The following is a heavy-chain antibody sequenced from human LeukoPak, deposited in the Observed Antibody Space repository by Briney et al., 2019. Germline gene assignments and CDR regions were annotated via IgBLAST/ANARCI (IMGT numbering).Heavy chain of an antibody. CDR3: AKDRGIAARARAWDAFDI. D-gene: IGHD6-6*01. V-gene: IGHV3-9*03. CDR1: GFTFDDYA. Sequence: SGGSLRLSCAASGFTFDDYAMHWVRQAPGKGLEWVSGISWNSGSIGYADSVKGRFTISRDNAKNSLYLQMNSLRAEDMALYYCAKDRGIAARARAWDAFDIWGQGTMVTVSS. CDR2: ISWNSGSI. J-gene: IGHJ3*02.